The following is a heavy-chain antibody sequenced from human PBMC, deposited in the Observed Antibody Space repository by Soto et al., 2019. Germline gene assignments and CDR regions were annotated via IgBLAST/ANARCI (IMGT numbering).Heavy chain of an antibody. Sequence: PGGSLRLSCAASGFTFDDYAMHWVRQAPGKGLEWVSGISWNSGSIGYADSVKGRFTISRDNAKNSLYLQMSSLRAEDTALYYCATGGYYGSGSYYNSPAYYYYGMDVWGQGTTVTVSS. CDR3: ATGGYYGSGSYYNSPAYYYYGMDV. J-gene: IGHJ6*02. D-gene: IGHD3-10*01. V-gene: IGHV3-9*01. CDR1: GFTFDDYA. CDR2: ISWNSGSI.